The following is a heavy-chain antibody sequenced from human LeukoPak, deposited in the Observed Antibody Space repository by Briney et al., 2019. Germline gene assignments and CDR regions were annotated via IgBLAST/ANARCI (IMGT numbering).Heavy chain of an antibody. V-gene: IGHV4-39*01. Sequence: SETLSLTCTVSGGSISSSSYYWGWIRQPPGKGLEWIGGIYYSGSTYYNPSLKSRVTISVDTSKNQFSLKLSSVTAADTAVYYCATGYCSSTSCLGIDYWGEGSLVTVSS. D-gene: IGHD2-2*03. CDR2: IYYSGST. CDR1: GGSISSSSYY. J-gene: IGHJ4*02. CDR3: ATGYCSSTSCLGIDY.